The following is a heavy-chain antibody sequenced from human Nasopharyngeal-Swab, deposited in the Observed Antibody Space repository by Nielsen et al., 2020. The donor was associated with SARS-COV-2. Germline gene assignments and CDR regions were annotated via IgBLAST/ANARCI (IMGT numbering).Heavy chain of an antibody. V-gene: IGHV4-61*01. D-gene: IGHD3-3*01. CDR2: IYYSGST. Sequence: GSLRLSCTVSGGSVSSGSYYWSWIRQPPGKGLEWIGYIYYSGSTNYNPSLKSRVTISVDTSKNQFSLKLSSVTAADTAVYYCARLTIFGVVNDYWGQGTLVTVSS. CDR1: GGSVSSGSYY. J-gene: IGHJ4*02. CDR3: ARLTIFGVVNDY.